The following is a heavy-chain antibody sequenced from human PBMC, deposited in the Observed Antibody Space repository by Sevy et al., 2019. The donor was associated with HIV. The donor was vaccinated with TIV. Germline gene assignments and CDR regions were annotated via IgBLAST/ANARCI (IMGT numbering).Heavy chain of an antibody. CDR2: IRSKDYGGAT. J-gene: IGHJ4*02. CDR1: GFTFGDYA. V-gene: IGHV3-49*03. Sequence: GGSLRLSCTGSGFTFGDYAMSWFRQAPGMGLEWVGFIRSKDYGGATEYAASVKGRFTISRDDSKSIADLQMNSLKTEDTAVYYCTRCYYYDSNGYSDYWGQGTLVTVSS. CDR3: TRCYYYDSNGYSDY. D-gene: IGHD3-22*01.